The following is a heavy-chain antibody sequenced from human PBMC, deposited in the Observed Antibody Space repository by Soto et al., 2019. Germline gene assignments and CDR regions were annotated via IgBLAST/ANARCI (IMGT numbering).Heavy chain of an antibody. Sequence: PGESLKISCKGSGYSFTSYWIGWVRQMPGKGLEWMGIIYPGDSDTRYSPSFQGQVTISADKSISTAYLQWSSLKASDTAMYYCARSSYYYYDSGGYLGYWGQGTLVTVSS. J-gene: IGHJ4*02. CDR3: ARSSYYYYDSGGYLGY. D-gene: IGHD3-22*01. CDR1: GYSFTSYW. V-gene: IGHV5-51*01. CDR2: IYPGDSDT.